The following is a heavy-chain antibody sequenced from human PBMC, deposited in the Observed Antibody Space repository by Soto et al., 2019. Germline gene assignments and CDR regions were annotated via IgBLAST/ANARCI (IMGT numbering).Heavy chain of an antibody. V-gene: IGHV4-59*01. J-gene: IGHJ4*02. CDR2: IYYSGST. D-gene: IGHD6-19*01. CDR3: ARAGYSSGWYYFDY. CDR1: GGSISSYY. Sequence: SETLSLTCTVSGGSISSYYWSWIRQPPGKGLEWIGYIYYSGSTNYNPSLKSRVTISVDTSKNQFSLKLSSVTAADTAVYYCARAGYSSGWYYFDYWGQGTLVTVSS.